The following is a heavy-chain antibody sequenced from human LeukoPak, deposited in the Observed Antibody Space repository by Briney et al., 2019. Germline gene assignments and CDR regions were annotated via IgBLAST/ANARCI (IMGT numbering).Heavy chain of an antibody. J-gene: IGHJ4*02. D-gene: IGHD3-10*02. CDR1: GGSISSSSYY. CDR2: IYYSGST. Sequence: PSETLSLTCTVSGGSISSSSYYWGWIRQPPGKGLEWIGSIYYSGSTYYNPSLKSRVTISVDTSKNQFSLKLSSVTAADTAVYYCARHLPGFRAVPFDYWGQGTLVTVSS. CDR3: ARHLPGFRAVPFDY. V-gene: IGHV4-39*01.